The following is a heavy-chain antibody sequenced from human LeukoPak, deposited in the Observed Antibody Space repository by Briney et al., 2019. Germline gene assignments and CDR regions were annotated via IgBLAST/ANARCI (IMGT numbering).Heavy chain of an antibody. V-gene: IGHV3-30*02. J-gene: IGHJ4*02. CDR1: GFTFSSYG. D-gene: IGHD4-17*01. CDR2: IRYDGSNK. CDR3: AKDGPYGDPYYFDY. Sequence: LSGGSLRLSCAASGFTFSSYGMHWVRQAPGKGLEWVAFIRYDGSNKYYADSVKGRFTISRDNSKNTLYLQMNSLRAEDTAVYYCAKDGPYGDPYYFDYWGQGTLVTVSS.